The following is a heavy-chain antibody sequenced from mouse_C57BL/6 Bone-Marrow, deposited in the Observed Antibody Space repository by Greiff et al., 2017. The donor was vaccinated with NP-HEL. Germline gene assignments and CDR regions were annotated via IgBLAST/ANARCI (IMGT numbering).Heavy chain of an antibody. J-gene: IGHJ2*01. V-gene: IGHV1-31*01. CDR3: ARSGNYYGSVLFDY. Sequence: EVQLQESGPELVKPGASVKISCKASGYSFTGYYMHWVKQSHGNILDWIGYIYPYNGVSSYNQKFKGKATLTVDKSSSTAYMELRSLTSEDSAVYYCARSGNYYGSVLFDYWGQGTTLTVSS. D-gene: IGHD1-1*01. CDR2: IYPYNGVS. CDR1: GYSFTGYY.